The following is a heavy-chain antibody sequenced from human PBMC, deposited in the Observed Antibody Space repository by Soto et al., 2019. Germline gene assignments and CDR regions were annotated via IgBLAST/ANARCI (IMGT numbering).Heavy chain of an antibody. CDR2: ISSSSSTI. Sequence: GGSLRLSCAASGFTFSSYSMNWVRQAPGKGLEWVSYISSSSSTIYYADSVKGRFTISRDNAKNSLYLQMNSLRDEDTAVYYCARDHGVAAAGSPYYYYYYGMDVWGQGTTVTVSS. CDR3: ARDHGVAAAGSPYYYYYYGMDV. J-gene: IGHJ6*02. V-gene: IGHV3-48*02. D-gene: IGHD6-13*01. CDR1: GFTFSSYS.